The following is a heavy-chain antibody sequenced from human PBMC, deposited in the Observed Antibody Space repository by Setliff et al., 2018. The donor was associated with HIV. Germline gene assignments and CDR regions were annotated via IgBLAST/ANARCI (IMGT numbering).Heavy chain of an antibody. V-gene: IGHV3-7*05. CDR2: INPDGVEQ. J-gene: IGHJ4*02. D-gene: IGHD3-3*01. CDR1: GFTFSNYA. Sequence: LRLSCAASGFTFSNYAVTWVRQASGKGLEWVASINPDGVEQHYVDSVKGRFTISRDTTKDSLYLQMDSLRTDDTAVYYCARWRWQQSEFDCWGQGTLVTVPQ. CDR3: ARWRWQQSEFDC.